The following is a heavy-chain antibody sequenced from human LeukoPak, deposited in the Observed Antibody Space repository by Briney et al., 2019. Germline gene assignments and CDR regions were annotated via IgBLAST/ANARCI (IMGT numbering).Heavy chain of an antibody. CDR3: ASPVGLVGATVKGTRGYGAFDI. D-gene: IGHD1-26*01. J-gene: IGHJ3*02. V-gene: IGHV1-3*01. CDR1: GYTFTSYA. Sequence: ASVKVSCKASGYTFTSYAMHWVRQAPGQRLEWMGWINAGNGNTKYSQKFQGRVTITRDTSASTAYMELSSLRSEDTAVYYCASPVGLVGATVKGTRGYGAFDIWGQGTMVTVSS. CDR2: INAGNGNT.